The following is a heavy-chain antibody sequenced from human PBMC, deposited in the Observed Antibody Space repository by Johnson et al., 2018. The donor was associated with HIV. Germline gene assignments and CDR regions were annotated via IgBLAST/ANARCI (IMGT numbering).Heavy chain of an antibody. D-gene: IGHD6-6*01. CDR2: ISYDGSHK. J-gene: IGHJ5*01. CDR3: VRDREYGLA. V-gene: IGHV3-30*04. Sequence: QVQLVESGGGLVQPGGSLRLSCAASGFTFSTYAMHWVRQAPGNGLVWVAVISYDGSHKYYADSVKGRFTISRDNSKNTLYLQLNSLRAEDTAVYYCVRDREYGLAWG. CDR1: GFTFSTYA.